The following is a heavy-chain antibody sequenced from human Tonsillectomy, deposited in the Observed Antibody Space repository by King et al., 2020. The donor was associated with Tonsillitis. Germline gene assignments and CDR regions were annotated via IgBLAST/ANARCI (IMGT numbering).Heavy chain of an antibody. CDR2: IWYDGSNK. Sequence: VQLVESGGGVVQPGRSLRLSCAASGFTFSSYGMHWVRQAPGKGLDWVAVIWYDGSNKYYADSVKGRFTISRDNSKNTLYLQMNSLRAEDTAVYYCARFIAAAGIDYWGQGTLVTVSS. D-gene: IGHD6-13*01. CDR3: ARFIAAAGIDY. V-gene: IGHV3-33*01. CDR1: GFTFSSYG. J-gene: IGHJ4*02.